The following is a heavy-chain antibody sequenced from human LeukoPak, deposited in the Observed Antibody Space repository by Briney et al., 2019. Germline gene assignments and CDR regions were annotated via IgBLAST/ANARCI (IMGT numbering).Heavy chain of an antibody. J-gene: IGHJ4*02. V-gene: IGHV3-7*03. CDR1: GFTFTKYW. D-gene: IGHD1-14*01. CDR3: AREVWGPEY. CDR2: IKQDGSDK. Sequence: GDSLRLSCAASGFTFTKYWMTWVRQAPGKGLEWVGNIKQDGSDKNYMDSVKGRFTISRDNTKNSVYPQMSSLRAEDTAVYYCAREVWGPEYWGQGTLVTVSS.